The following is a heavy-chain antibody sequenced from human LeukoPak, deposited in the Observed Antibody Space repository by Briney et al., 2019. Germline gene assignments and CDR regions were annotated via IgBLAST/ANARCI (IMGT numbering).Heavy chain of an antibody. J-gene: IGHJ4*02. CDR2: IYYSGST. CDR3: ARVRSGGGFDY. CDR1: GGSISSYY. D-gene: IGHD6-19*01. V-gene: IGHV4-59*01. Sequence: SETLSLTCTVSGGSISSYYWSWIRQPPGKGLEWIGYIYYSGSTNYNPSLKSRVTISVDTSKNQFSLKLSSVTAADTAVYYCARVRSGGGFDYWGQGTLVIVSS.